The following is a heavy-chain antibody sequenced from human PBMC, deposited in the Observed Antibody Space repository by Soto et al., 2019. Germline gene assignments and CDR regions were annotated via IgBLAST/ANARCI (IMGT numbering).Heavy chain of an antibody. CDR2: IYYSGSP. J-gene: IGHJ6*02. V-gene: IGHV4-59*01. CDR3: ARGGNTALAYYFDGMDV. Sequence: SETLSLTCTVSGDSISPYYWTWIRQPPGKGLEWIGYIYYSGSPSYNPSLKSRVTVSVDTSKNQFSLRLSSVTAADTAMYYCARGGNTALAYYFDGMDVWGQGTTVTVSS. CDR1: GDSISPYY. D-gene: IGHD5-18*01.